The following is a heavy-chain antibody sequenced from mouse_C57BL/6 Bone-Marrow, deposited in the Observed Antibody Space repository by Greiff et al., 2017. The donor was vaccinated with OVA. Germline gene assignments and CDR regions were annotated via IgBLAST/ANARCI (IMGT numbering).Heavy chain of an antibody. Sequence: EVKVVESGGGLVQSGRSLRLSCATSGFTFSDFYMEWVRQAPGKGLEWIAASRNKANDYTTEYSASVKGRFIVSRDTSQSILYLQMNALRAEDTAIYYCARDEHYDFYAMDYWGQGTSVTVSS. CDR2: SRNKANDYTT. J-gene: IGHJ4*01. CDR1: GFTFSDFY. CDR3: ARDEHYDFYAMDY. D-gene: IGHD1-1*02. V-gene: IGHV7-1*01.